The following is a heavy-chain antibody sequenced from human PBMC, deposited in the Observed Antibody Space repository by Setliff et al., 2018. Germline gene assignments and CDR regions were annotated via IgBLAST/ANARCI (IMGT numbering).Heavy chain of an antibody. Sequence: GGSLRLSCAASGLTFSTYWMSWVRQAPGKGLEWVGRTRTKARIYTTEYAASVKGRFTISRDDSKNTLYLQMNSLKTEDTAVYYCTTVHLGYCSGGSCPYYWGQGTLVTVSS. J-gene: IGHJ4*02. CDR1: GLTFSTYW. V-gene: IGHV3-72*01. CDR3: TTVHLGYCSGGSCPYY. CDR2: TRTKARIYTT. D-gene: IGHD2-15*01.